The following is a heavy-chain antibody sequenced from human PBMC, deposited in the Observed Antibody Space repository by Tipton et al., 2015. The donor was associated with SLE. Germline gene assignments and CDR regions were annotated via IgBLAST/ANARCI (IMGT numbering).Heavy chain of an antibody. J-gene: IGHJ4*02. V-gene: IGHV4-59*11. CDR2: IYYNEST. D-gene: IGHD6-13*01. CDR1: GGSISSHY. Sequence: TLSLTCTVSGGSISSHYWSWIRQPPGKGLEWIGYIYYNESTDYNPSLKSRVTMSVDASKNQFSLKLSSVTAADTAVYYCAKGSSWTPFDYWGQGTLVTVSS. CDR3: AKGSSWTPFDY.